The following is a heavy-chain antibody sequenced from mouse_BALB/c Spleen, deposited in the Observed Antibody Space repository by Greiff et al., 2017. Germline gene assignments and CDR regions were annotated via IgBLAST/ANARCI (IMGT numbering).Heavy chain of an antibody. CDR3: ARFGYYGSSSYYFDY. V-gene: IGHV3-2*02. D-gene: IGHD1-1*01. Sequence: EVKLMESGPGLVKPSQSLSLTCTVTGYSITSDYAWNWIRQFPGNKLEWMGYISYSGSTSYNPSLKSRISITRDTSKNQFFLQLNSVTTEDTATYYCARFGYYGSSSYYFDYWGQGTTLTVSS. J-gene: IGHJ2*01. CDR1: GYSITSDYA. CDR2: ISYSGST.